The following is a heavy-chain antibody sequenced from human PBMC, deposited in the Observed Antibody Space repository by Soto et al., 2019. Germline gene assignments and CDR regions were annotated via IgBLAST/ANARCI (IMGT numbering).Heavy chain of an antibody. CDR1: GFTFTSSA. CDR2: ISAYNGNT. Sequence: GASVKVSCKASGFTFTSSAVQWVRQARGQRHERMGWISAYNGNTNYAQKLQGRVTMTTDTSTSTAYMEQSRLRSDDTAVYYCARGEFTMVRGVIGSYYFDYWGQGTLVTVSS. J-gene: IGHJ4*02. V-gene: IGHV1-18*01. D-gene: IGHD3-10*01. CDR3: ARGEFTMVRGVIGSYYFDY.